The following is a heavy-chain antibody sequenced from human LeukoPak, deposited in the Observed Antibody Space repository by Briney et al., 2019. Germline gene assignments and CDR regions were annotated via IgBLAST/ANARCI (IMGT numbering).Heavy chain of an antibody. CDR1: GFTFSSYE. Sequence: GGSLRLSCAASGFTFSSYEMNWVRQAPGKGLEWVANIKQDGSEKYYVDSVKGRFTISRDNAKNSLFLQMSSLRDEDTAVYYCARDRGQLVIPFFFDYWGQGILVTVSS. V-gene: IGHV3-7*01. D-gene: IGHD3-9*01. J-gene: IGHJ4*02. CDR3: ARDRGQLVIPFFFDY. CDR2: IKQDGSEK.